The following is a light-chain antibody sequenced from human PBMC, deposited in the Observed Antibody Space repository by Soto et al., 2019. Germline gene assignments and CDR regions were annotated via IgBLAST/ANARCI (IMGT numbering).Light chain of an antibody. CDR1: QNINSY. Sequence: DIQMSQSPSSLSASVGDRVTITCRASQNINSYLNWYQQKPGKAPKLLIHTASSLQSGVPSRFSGSRSGTDFTLTISSLQPEDFATYYCQQSYSTPYTFGQGTKVDIK. J-gene: IGKJ2*01. V-gene: IGKV1-39*01. CDR2: TAS. CDR3: QQSYSTPYT.